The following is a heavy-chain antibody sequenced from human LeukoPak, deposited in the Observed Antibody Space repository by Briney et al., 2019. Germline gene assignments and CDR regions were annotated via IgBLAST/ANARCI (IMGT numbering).Heavy chain of an antibody. Sequence: GGSLRLSCAASGFTFSRYWMHWVRQAPGKGLVWVSRINSDGSSTSYADSVKGRFTISRDNAKNTLSLQMNSLRAEDTAVYYCARVGGSNAFDIWGQGTMVIVSS. CDR3: ARVGGSNAFDI. CDR1: GFTFSRYW. CDR2: INSDGSST. V-gene: IGHV3-74*01. J-gene: IGHJ3*02.